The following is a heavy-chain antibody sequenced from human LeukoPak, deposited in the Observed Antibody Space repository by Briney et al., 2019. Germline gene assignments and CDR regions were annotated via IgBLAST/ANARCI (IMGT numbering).Heavy chain of an antibody. Sequence: ASVKVSCKASGYTFTSYDINWVRQATGQGLEWMGWMNPNSGNTGYAQKFQGRVTMTRNTSISTAYMELSSLRSEDTAVYYCARGGTPHYGSGIFDYYYGMDVWGQGTTVTVSS. D-gene: IGHD3-10*01. CDR3: ARGGTPHYGSGIFDYYYGMDV. CDR1: GYTFTSYD. CDR2: MNPNSGNT. J-gene: IGHJ6*02. V-gene: IGHV1-8*01.